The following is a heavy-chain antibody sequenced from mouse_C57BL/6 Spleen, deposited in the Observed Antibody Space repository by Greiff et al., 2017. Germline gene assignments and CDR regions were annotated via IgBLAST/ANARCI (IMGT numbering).Heavy chain of an antibody. CDR1: GYTFTDYN. Sequence: EVQGVESGPELVKPGASVKMSCKASGYTFTDYNMHWVKQSHGKSLEWIGYINPNNGGTSYNQKFKGKDTLTVNKSSSPAYMELRSLTSEDSAVYYCARGADYSNPYFGYWGQGATLTVSS. D-gene: IGHD2-5*01. J-gene: IGHJ2*01. CDR2: INPNNGGT. CDR3: ARGADYSNPYFGY. V-gene: IGHV1-22*01.